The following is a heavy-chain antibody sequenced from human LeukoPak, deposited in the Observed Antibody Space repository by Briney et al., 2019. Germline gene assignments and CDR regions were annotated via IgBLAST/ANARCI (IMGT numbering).Heavy chain of an antibody. CDR3: ARVKNYDILTGYYPPVAFDI. CDR1: GGSFSGYY. J-gene: IGHJ3*02. Sequence: SETLSLTCAVYGGSFSGYYWSWIRQPPGKGLEWIGEINHNRNTNYIPSLKSRLTISVDTSKNQISLKLSSVTAADTAVYYCARVKNYDILTGYYPPVAFDIWGQGTMVTVSS. D-gene: IGHD3-9*01. CDR2: INHNRNT. V-gene: IGHV4-34*01.